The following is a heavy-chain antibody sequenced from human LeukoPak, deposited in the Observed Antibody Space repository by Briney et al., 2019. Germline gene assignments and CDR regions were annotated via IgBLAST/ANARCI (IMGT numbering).Heavy chain of an antibody. CDR3: ARDRLRWPLDY. CDR2: IYYSGST. D-gene: IGHD4-17*01. J-gene: IGHJ4*02. V-gene: IGHV4-39*07. CDR1: GGSISSSSYY. Sequence: SETLSLTCTVSGGSISSSSYYWGWIRQPPGKGLEWIGSIYYSGSTYYNPSLKSRVTISVDTSKNQFSLKLSSVTAADTAVYYCARDRLRWPLDYWGQGTLVTVSS.